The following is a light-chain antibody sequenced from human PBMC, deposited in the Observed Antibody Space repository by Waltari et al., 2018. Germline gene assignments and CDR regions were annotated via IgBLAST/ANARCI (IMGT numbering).Light chain of an antibody. CDR3: QQYNGYFTWT. J-gene: IGKJ1*01. CDR2: GAS. CDR1: QNIRDW. V-gene: IGKV1-5*01. Sequence: DVQMTQSPSTLSASVGDRVTITCRASQNIRDWLAWYPQRPGKAPRILIYGASTLQTGVPARFSGSGSGTEFTLTINSLQPDDFATYYCQQYNGYFTWTFGQGTKVEIK.